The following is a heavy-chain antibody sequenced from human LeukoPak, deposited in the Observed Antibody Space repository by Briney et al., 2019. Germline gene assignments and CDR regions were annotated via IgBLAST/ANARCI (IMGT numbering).Heavy chain of an antibody. J-gene: IGHJ3*02. CDR1: GFTVSSNY. CDR2: IYSGGST. CDR3: ARDLYNYYDSSGYYYGGDAFDI. Sequence: GGSLGLSCAASGFTVSSNYMSWVRQAPGKGLEWVSVIYSGGSTYYADSVKGRFTISRDNSKNTLYLQMNSLRAEDTAVYYCARDLYNYYDSSGYYYGGDAFDIWGQGTMVTVSS. V-gene: IGHV3-66*01. D-gene: IGHD3-22*01.